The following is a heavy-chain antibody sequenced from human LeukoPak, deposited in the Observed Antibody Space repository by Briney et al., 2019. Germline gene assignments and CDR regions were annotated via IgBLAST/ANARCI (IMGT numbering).Heavy chain of an antibody. Sequence: PGGSLRLSCAASGFTFSSYAMSWVRQAPGKGLEWVSAISGSGGSTYYADSVKGRFTISRDNSKNTLYLQMNSLRAEDTAVYYCAKDQETEGFLEWFPPVAFDYWGQGTLVTVSS. CDR2: ISGSGGST. CDR1: GFTFSSYA. CDR3: AKDQETEGFLEWFPPVAFDY. V-gene: IGHV3-23*01. J-gene: IGHJ4*02. D-gene: IGHD3-3*01.